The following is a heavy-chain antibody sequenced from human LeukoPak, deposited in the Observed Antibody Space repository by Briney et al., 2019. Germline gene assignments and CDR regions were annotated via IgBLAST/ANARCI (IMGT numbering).Heavy chain of an antibody. V-gene: IGHV3-30*18. Sequence: GRSLRLSCAASGFTFSSYGMHWVRQAPGKGLEWVAVISYDGSNKYYADSVKGRFTISRDNSKNTLYLQMNSLRAEDTAVYYCAKIYSSGWYSDYWGQGTLVTVSS. CDR2: ISYDGSNK. D-gene: IGHD6-19*01. CDR1: GFTFSSYG. CDR3: AKIYSSGWYSDY. J-gene: IGHJ4*02.